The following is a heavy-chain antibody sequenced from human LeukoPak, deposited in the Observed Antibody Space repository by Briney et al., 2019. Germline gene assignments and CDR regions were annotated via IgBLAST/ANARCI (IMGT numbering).Heavy chain of an antibody. CDR3: ARDSGYSGYSDY. D-gene: IGHD5-12*01. CDR1: GFTFSDYY. V-gene: IGHV3-11*05. CDR2: ISSSSSYT. J-gene: IGHJ4*02. Sequence: GGSLRLSCAASGFTFSDYYMSWIRQAPGKGLEWVSYISSSSSYTDCADSVKGRFTISRDNAKNSLNLQMNSLRAEDTAVYYCARDSGYSGYSDYRGQGTLVTVSS.